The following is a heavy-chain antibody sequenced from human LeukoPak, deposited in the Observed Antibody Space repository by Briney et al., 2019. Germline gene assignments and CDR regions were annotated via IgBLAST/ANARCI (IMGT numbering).Heavy chain of an antibody. CDR1: GFTFSSYG. D-gene: IGHD6-13*01. CDR3: AKDQGKAAAGRGWVDY. Sequence: PGGSLRLSCAASGFTFSSYGMHWVRQAPGKGLEWVAFIRYDGSNKYYADSVKGRFTISRDNSKNTLYVQMNSLRAEDTAMYYCAKDQGKAAAGRGWVDYWGQGTLVTVSS. CDR2: IRYDGSNK. J-gene: IGHJ4*02. V-gene: IGHV3-30*02.